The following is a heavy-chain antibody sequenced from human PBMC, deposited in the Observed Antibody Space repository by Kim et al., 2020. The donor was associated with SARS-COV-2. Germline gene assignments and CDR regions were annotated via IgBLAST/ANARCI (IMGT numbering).Heavy chain of an antibody. CDR1: GGSFSGYY. Sequence: SETLSLTCAVYGGSFSGYYWSWIRQPPGKGLEWIGEINHSGSTNYNPSLKSRVTISVDTSKNQFSLKLSSVTAADTAVYYCARDGYSSGWYMRKGPHALDYWGQGTLVTVSS. V-gene: IGHV4-34*01. CDR2: INHSGST. CDR3: ARDGYSSGWYMRKGPHALDY. J-gene: IGHJ4*02. D-gene: IGHD6-19*01.